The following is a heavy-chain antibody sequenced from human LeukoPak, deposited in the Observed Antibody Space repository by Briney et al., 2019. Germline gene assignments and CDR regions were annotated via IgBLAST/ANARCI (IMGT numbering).Heavy chain of an antibody. CDR2: IIPIFGTA. J-gene: IGHJ3*02. Sequence: SVKVSCKASGGTFISYAISWVRQAPGQGLEWMGGIIPIFGTANYAQKFQGRVTITADESTSTAYMELSSLRSEDTAVYYCARDRPRLGATTAFDIWGQGTMVTVSS. D-gene: IGHD1-26*01. V-gene: IGHV1-69*13. CDR3: ARDRPRLGATTAFDI. CDR1: GGTFISYA.